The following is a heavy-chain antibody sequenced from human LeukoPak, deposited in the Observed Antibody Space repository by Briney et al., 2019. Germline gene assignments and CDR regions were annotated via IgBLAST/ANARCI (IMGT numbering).Heavy chain of an antibody. Sequence: GGSLRLSCAASGFTFSSYWMHWVRQAPGKGLVWVSRINSDGSSTSYADSVKGRFTISRDNAKNSLYLQMNSLRAEDTAVYYCARDPYSGGYGDYYYYYMDLWGQGTTVTISS. CDR3: ARDPYSGGYGDYYYYYMDL. CDR1: GFTFSSYW. CDR2: INSDGSST. V-gene: IGHV3-74*01. J-gene: IGHJ6*03. D-gene: IGHD1-26*01.